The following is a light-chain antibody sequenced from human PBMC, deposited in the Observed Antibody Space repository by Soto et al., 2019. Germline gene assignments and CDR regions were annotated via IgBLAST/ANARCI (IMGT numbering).Light chain of an antibody. V-gene: IGKV3-15*01. CDR1: QSVAANY. CDR3: QQSSNWPPIT. J-gene: IGKJ5*01. Sequence: IFMTPSPATLVVSPGGTTTLSYRASQSVAANYLAWYQQKPGQAPRLLVYGASTRAAGIPARFSGSGSGTEFTLTITSLQSEDFAVYYCQQSSNWPPITFGQGTRLEIK. CDR2: GAS.